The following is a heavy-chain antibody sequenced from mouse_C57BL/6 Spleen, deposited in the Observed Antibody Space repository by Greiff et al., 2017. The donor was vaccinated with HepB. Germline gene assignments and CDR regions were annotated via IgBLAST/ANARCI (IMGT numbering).Heavy chain of an antibody. CDR3: ARERDYYYGSSPLAY. Sequence: QVQLQQSGAELVRPGSSVKLSCKASGYTFTSYWMHWVKQRPIQGLEWIGNIDPSDSETHYNQKFKDKATLTVDKSSSTAYMQLSSLTSEDSAVYYCARERDYYYGSSPLAYWGQGTLVTVSA. V-gene: IGHV1-52*01. CDR1: GYTFTSYW. CDR2: IDPSDSET. J-gene: IGHJ3*01. D-gene: IGHD1-1*01.